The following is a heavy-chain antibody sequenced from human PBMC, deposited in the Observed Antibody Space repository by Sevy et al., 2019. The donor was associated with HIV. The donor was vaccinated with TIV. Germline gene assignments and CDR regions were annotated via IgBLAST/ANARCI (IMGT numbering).Heavy chain of an antibody. D-gene: IGHD3-10*01. CDR3: ARVYHVSSRLWFGEPDYFDY. J-gene: IGHJ4*02. Sequence: ASVKVSCKASGYTFTSYGISWVRQAPGQGLEWMGWISAYNGNTNYAQKLQGRVTMTTDTSTSTAYMELRSLRSDDTAVYYCARVYHVSSRLWFGEPDYFDYWGQGTLVTVSS. CDR2: ISAYNGNT. CDR1: GYTFTSYG. V-gene: IGHV1-18*01.